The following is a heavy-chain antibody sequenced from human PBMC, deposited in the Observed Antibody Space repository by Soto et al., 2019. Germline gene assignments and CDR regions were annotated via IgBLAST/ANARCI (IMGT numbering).Heavy chain of an antibody. D-gene: IGHD3-3*01. J-gene: IGHJ4*02. Sequence: SETLSLTCAVSGGSISSSNWWSWVRQPPGKGLEWIGEIYHSGSTNYNPSLKSRVTISVDKSKNQFSLKLSSVTAADTAVYYCARDFGDYARVLDYWGQGTLVTVSS. CDR1: GGSISSSNW. V-gene: IGHV4-4*02. CDR2: IYHSGST. CDR3: ARDFGDYARVLDY.